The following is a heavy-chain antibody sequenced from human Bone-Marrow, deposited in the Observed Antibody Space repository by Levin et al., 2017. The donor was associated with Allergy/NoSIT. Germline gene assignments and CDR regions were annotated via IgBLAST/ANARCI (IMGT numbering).Heavy chain of an antibody. Sequence: GGSLRLSCAASGFTLRSHVMHWVRQTPGKELQWVSGAAPDGSKYYVDSVKGRFIISRDDSNNIVFLEMNNLRLDDTAVYFCVREGYTSGRAPAFDLWGQGTRVTVSS. CDR2: AAPDGSK. D-gene: IGHD6-19*01. V-gene: IGHV3-30*03. CDR1: GFTLRSHV. CDR3: VREGYTSGRAPAFDL. J-gene: IGHJ3*01.